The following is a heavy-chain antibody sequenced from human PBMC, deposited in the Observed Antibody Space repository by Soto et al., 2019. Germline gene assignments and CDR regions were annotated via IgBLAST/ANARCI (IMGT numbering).Heavy chain of an antibody. D-gene: IGHD1-1*01. CDR1: GFDFSDFH. CDR3: AANWNFGLNF. CDR2: ISSSLGHT. Sequence: GGSLRLSCVASGFDFSDFHISWVRQAPGKGLEWISYISSSLGHTDYAESVKGRFTISRDNAKSSVFLEMSDLRSDDTAVYYCAANWNFGLNFWGQGTLVTVSS. J-gene: IGHJ4*02. V-gene: IGHV3-11*03.